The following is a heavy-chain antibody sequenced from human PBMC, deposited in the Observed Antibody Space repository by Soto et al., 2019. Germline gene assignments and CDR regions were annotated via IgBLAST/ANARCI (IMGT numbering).Heavy chain of an antibody. D-gene: IGHD2-21*02. J-gene: IGHJ3*01. CDR3: ARLEVTSADSFDV. Sequence: WTWIRQTPGKGLEWIGEINHSGSTDYHPSLKSRVTIFVDTSKNQFSLNLSSVSAADTAVYFCARLEVTSADSFDVWGPGTMVTVSS. CDR2: INHSGST. V-gene: IGHV4-34*01.